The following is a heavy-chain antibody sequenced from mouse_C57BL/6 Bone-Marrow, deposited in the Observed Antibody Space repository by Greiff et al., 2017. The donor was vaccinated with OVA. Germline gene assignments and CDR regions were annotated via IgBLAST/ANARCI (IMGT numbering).Heavy chain of an antibody. J-gene: IGHJ2*01. D-gene: IGHD4-1*01. Sequence: EVQVVESGPELVKPGASVKISCKASGYSFTDYNMNWVKQSNGKSLEWIGVINPNYGTTSYNQKFKGKATLTVDQSSSTTYMQLNSLTSEDSAVYYCASQLANWDCFDYWGQGTTLTVSS. CDR3: ASQLANWDCFDY. V-gene: IGHV1-39*01. CDR1: GYSFTDYN. CDR2: INPNYGTT.